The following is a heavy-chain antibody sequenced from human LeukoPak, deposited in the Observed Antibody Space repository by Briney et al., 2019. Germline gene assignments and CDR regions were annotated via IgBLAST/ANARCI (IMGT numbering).Heavy chain of an antibody. CDR1: GFTFSSYA. Sequence: GGSLRLSWAASGFTFSSYAMSWVRQAPGKGLEWVSAISGSGGSTYYADSVKGRFTISRDNSKHTLYLQMNSLRAEDTAVYYCAKELEYSSLGGAFDIWGQGTMVTVSS. CDR2: ISGSGGST. V-gene: IGHV3-23*01. CDR3: AKELEYSSLGGAFDI. J-gene: IGHJ3*02. D-gene: IGHD6-6*01.